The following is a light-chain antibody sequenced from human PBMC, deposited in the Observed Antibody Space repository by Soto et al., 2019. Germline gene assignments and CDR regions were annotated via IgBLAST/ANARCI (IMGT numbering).Light chain of an antibody. Sequence: EIVMTQSPATLSVSPGERATLSCRASQSVTFSLAWYQQKPGQAPSLLIHSASTRATGFPDRFSGSGSGTDFTLTINSLQSEDFAIYYCQQYHYWWTFGQGTKVDIK. CDR2: SAS. CDR1: QSVTFS. CDR3: QQYHYWWT. V-gene: IGKV3-15*01. J-gene: IGKJ1*01.